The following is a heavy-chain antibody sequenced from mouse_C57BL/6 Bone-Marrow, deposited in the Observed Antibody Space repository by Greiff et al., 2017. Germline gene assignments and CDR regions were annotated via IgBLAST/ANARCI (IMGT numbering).Heavy chain of an antibody. CDR3: AKQGYYGSSFSYWYFDV. V-gene: IGHV2-9*01. CDR1: GFSLTSYG. Sequence: QVQLKESGPGLVAPSQSLSITCTVSGFSLTSYGVYWVRPPPGNGLELLGVIWGGGSTNYNSALMSRLRLSKDNSKSQVFLKRNSLQTDDTAMYYCAKQGYYGSSFSYWYFDVWGTGTTGSVSS. CDR2: IWGGGST. J-gene: IGHJ1*03. D-gene: IGHD1-1*01.